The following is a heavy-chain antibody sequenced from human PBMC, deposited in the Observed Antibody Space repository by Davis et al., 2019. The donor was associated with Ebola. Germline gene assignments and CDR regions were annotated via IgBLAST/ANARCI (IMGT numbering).Heavy chain of an antibody. CDR1: GFIFSSYV. CDR3: ARSPRGYSYGYFDY. D-gene: IGHD5-18*01. J-gene: IGHJ4*02. Sequence: GGSLRLSCAASGFIFSSYVMSWVRQAPGKGLEWVSTLGTSADTYYADSVKGRFTISRDNSKNTLYLQMNSLRAEDTAVYYCARSPRGYSYGYFDYWGQGTLVTVSS. CDR2: LGTSADT. V-gene: IGHV3-23*01.